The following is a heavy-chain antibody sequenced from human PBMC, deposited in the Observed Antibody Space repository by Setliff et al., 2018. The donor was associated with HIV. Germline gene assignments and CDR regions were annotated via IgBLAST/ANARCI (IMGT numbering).Heavy chain of an antibody. CDR3: ARHAVPHYYDSSGPS. J-gene: IGHJ5*02. CDR2: IYSGGTT. D-gene: IGHD3-22*01. V-gene: IGHV4-39*07. Sequence: SETLSLTCSVSGAPVSSGRYYWGWIRQPPGKGLEWIGNIYSGGTTYYNSSLRSRVTISVDTSKNQFSLKLNSVTAADTAVYYCARHAVPHYYDSSGPSWGPGTLVTVSS. CDR1: GAPVSSGRYY.